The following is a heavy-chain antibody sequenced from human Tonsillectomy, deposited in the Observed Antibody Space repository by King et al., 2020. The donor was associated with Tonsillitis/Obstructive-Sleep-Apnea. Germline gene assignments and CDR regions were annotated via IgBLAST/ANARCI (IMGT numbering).Heavy chain of an antibody. CDR3: ARSQNINGVWGGSDYFDQ. V-gene: IGHV5-51*01. J-gene: IGHJ4*02. CDR2: IYPGDSDT. CDR1: GYSFTNYW. D-gene: IGHD2-8*01. Sequence: EVQLVQPGAEVKKPGESLKISCKTSGYSFTNYWIGWVRQMPGKGLDWMGIIYPGDSDTRYSPSFQGQVTISADKSISTAYLQWSSLKASDTAIYYCARSQNINGVWGGSDYFDQWGQGTVVTVSS.